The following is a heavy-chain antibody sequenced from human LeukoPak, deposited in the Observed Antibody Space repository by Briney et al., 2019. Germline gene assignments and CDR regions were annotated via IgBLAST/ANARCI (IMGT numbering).Heavy chain of an antibody. CDR3: AANSADYNTLGSSYKV. J-gene: IGHJ4*02. D-gene: IGHD3-10*01. CDR2: ISYSGTT. V-gene: IGHV4-39*01. CDR1: SASISSSPYY. Sequence: SETLSLTCTVSSASISSSPYYWGWLRQSPGKGLEWIGSISYSGTTYYNPSLKSRVTISVDTSKNQFTLKLNSVTAADTAVYYCAANSADYNTLGSSYKVWGQGTLVTVSS.